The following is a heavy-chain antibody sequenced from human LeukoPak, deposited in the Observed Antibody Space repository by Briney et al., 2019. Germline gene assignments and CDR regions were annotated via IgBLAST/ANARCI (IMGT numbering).Heavy chain of an antibody. CDR2: INHSGST. J-gene: IGHJ4*02. V-gene: IGHV4-34*01. CDR1: GGSFSGYY. Sequence: SETLSLTCAVYGGSFSGYYWSWIRQPPGKGLEWIGEINHSGSTNYNPSLKSRVTISVDTSKNQFSLKLSSVTAADTAVYYCARHDDFLSAYNYWGQGILVTVSS. D-gene: IGHD3-3*01. CDR3: ARHDDFLSAYNY.